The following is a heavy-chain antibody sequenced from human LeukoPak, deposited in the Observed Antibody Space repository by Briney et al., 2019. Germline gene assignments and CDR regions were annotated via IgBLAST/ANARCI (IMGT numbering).Heavy chain of an antibody. CDR2: INSEGSST. Sequence: GGSLRLSCAASGFTLSRYGMNWVRQAPGKGLVWVSRINSEGSSTAYADSVKGRFTISRDNAKNTLILQMNSLRAEDTAVYYCARDYYSRFDYWGQGTLDTVSS. V-gene: IGHV3-74*01. J-gene: IGHJ4*02. D-gene: IGHD3-22*01. CDR3: ARDYYSRFDY. CDR1: GFTLSRYG.